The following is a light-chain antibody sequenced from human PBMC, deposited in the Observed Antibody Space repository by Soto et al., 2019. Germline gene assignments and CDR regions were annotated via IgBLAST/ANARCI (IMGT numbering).Light chain of an antibody. CDR2: DAS. V-gene: IGKV3-11*01. Sequence: EIVLTQSPGTLSLSPGERATLSCRASQSVSNNYLAWYQQKPGQAPRLLIYDASNRATGIPARFSGSGSGTDFTLTISSLEPEDFAIYYCQQRHSWVTFGQGTKVDI. J-gene: IGKJ1*01. CDR3: QQRHSWVT. CDR1: QSVSNNY.